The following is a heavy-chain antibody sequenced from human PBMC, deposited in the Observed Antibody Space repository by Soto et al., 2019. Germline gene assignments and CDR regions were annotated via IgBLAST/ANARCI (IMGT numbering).Heavy chain of an antibody. Sequence: SETLSLTCTVSGGSISSSSYYWGWIRQPPGKGLEWIGSIYYSGSTYYNPSLKSRVTISVDTSKNQFSLKLSSVTAADTAVYYCARPLRTVTDLNNWFDPWGQGTLVTVSS. V-gene: IGHV4-39*01. CDR1: GGSISSSSYY. CDR2: IYYSGST. J-gene: IGHJ5*02. D-gene: IGHD4-17*01. CDR3: ARPLRTVTDLNNWFDP.